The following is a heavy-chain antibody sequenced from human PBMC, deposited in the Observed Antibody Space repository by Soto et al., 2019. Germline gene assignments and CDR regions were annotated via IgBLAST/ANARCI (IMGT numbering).Heavy chain of an antibody. Sequence: GSLRLSCAASGFTFSNAWMNWVRQAPGKGLEWVGRIKSKTDGGTTDYAAPVKGRFTISRDDSKNTLYLQMNSLKTEDTAVYYCTTDLLGGIVVVPAASPDYMDVWGKGTTVTVSS. J-gene: IGHJ6*03. CDR3: TTDLLGGIVVVPAASPDYMDV. CDR1: GFTFSNAW. V-gene: IGHV3-15*07. D-gene: IGHD2-2*01. CDR2: IKSKTDGGTT.